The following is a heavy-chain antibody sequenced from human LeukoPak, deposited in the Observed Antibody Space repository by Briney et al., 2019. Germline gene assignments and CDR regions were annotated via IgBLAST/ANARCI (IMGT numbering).Heavy chain of an antibody. D-gene: IGHD1-1*01. Sequence: GASVKGSCKASGFNFTSYCISWGRQGPGQGGEWMGWVSAYNGNTNYAQKLQGRVTMTTDTSTSTAYMELRSLRSDDTAVYYCARDDVQLERFGWSNYMDVWGKGTTVTISS. CDR2: VSAYNGNT. CDR3: ARDDVQLERFGWSNYMDV. CDR1: GFNFTSYC. J-gene: IGHJ6*03. V-gene: IGHV1-18*01.